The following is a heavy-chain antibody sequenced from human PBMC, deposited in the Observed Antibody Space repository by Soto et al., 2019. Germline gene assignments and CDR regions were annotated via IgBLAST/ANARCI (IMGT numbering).Heavy chain of an antibody. J-gene: IGHJ6*02. D-gene: IGHD6-19*01. CDR1: GFTFSSYG. CDR3: AKKGSSGWPYYYYGMDV. Sequence: QVQLVESGGGVVQPGRSLRLSCAASGFTFSSYGMHWVRQAPGKGLEWVAVISYDGSNKYYADSVKGRFTISRDNSKNTLYLQMNGLRAEDTAVYYCAKKGSSGWPYYYYGMDVWGQGTTVTVSS. CDR2: ISYDGSNK. V-gene: IGHV3-30*18.